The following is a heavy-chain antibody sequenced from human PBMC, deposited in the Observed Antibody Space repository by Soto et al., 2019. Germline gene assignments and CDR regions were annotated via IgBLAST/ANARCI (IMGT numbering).Heavy chain of an antibody. D-gene: IGHD4-17*01. Sequence: QVQLVQSGAEVKKPGASVKVSCKASGYTFTSYGISWVRQAPGQGLEWMGWISAYNGNTKYAQKLQGRVTMTTDTSQRTVYVEMRSLKSDDTAVYYCARDRGRDYSTPYYYYYGMDVWGQGTTVTVSS. J-gene: IGHJ6*02. CDR1: GYTFTSYG. V-gene: IGHV1-18*01. CDR2: ISAYNGNT. CDR3: ARDRGRDYSTPYYYYYGMDV.